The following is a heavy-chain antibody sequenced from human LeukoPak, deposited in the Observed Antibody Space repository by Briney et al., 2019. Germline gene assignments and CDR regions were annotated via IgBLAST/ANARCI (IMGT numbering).Heavy chain of an antibody. J-gene: IGHJ4*02. CDR3: TTVRGLWFGESQPPDY. CDR2: IKSKTDGGTT. Sequence: GGSLRLSCAASGFTFSNAWMSWVRQAPGKGLEWVGRIKSKTDGGTTDYVAPVKGRSTISRDDSKNTLYLQMNSLKTEDTAVYYCTTVRGLWFGESQPPDYWGQGTLVTVSS. D-gene: IGHD3-10*01. V-gene: IGHV3-15*01. CDR1: GFTFSNAW.